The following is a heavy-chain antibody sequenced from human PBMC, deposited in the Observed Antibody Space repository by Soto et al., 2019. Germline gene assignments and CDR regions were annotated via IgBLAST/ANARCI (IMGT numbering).Heavy chain of an antibody. CDR2: INAGNGNT. Sequence: ASVKVSCKASGYTFTSYAMHWVRQAPGQRLEWMGWINAGNGNTKYSQKFQGRVTITRDTSASTAYMELSSLRSEDTAVYYCARDRITIFGVALNFDPWGQGTLVTVSS. J-gene: IGHJ5*02. D-gene: IGHD3-3*01. CDR3: ARDRITIFGVALNFDP. V-gene: IGHV1-3*01. CDR1: GYTFTSYA.